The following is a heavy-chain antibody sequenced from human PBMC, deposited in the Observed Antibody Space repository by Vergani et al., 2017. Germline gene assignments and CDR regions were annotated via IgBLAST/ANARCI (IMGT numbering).Heavy chain of an antibody. Sequence: EVQLLESGGGLVQPGGSLRLSCEASGFSFPGYAMSWVRQAPGKGLGCVSSVSGSSATPYYADSVKGRFIISRDKSKNSLHLQMNSLRADDTAVYYCTKGSRGYTGYFFDDWGQGTLATVSS. CDR2: VSGSSATP. D-gene: IGHD5-12*01. CDR3: TKGSRGYTGYFFDD. CDR1: GFSFPGYA. J-gene: IGHJ4*02. V-gene: IGHV3-23*01.